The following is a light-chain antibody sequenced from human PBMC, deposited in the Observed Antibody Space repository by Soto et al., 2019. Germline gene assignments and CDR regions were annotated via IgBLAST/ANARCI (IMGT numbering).Light chain of an antibody. CDR3: QQRSNWPPTWT. Sequence: EIVLSQSPATLSLSPGERATLSCRASQSVSSYSAWYQHIPGQAPRLLIYDASKRATGIPARFSGSGSGTDFTLTISSLEPEDFAVYYCQQRSNWPPTWTFGQGTKVEVK. CDR2: DAS. J-gene: IGKJ1*01. CDR1: QSVSSY. V-gene: IGKV3-11*01.